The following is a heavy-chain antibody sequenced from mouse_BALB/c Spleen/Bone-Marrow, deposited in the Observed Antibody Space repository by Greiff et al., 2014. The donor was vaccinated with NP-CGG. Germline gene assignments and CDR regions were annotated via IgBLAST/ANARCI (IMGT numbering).Heavy chain of an antibody. CDR2: IDPANGNT. D-gene: IGHD1-1*01. V-gene: IGHV14-3*02. CDR3: ATYYYGSSWGFAY. CDR1: GFNIKDTY. J-gene: IGHJ3*01. Sequence: EVKLQESGAELVKPGASVKLSCTASGFNIKDTYMHWVKQRPEQGLEWIGRIDPANGNTKYDPKFQGKATITADTSSNTAYLQLSSLTSEDTAVYYYATYYYGSSWGFAYWGQGTLVTVSA.